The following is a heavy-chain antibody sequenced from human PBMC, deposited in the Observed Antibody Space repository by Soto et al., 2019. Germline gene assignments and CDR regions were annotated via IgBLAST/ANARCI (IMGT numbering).Heavy chain of an antibody. CDR1: GGSISSGNYY. D-gene: IGHD3-10*01. CDR2: IDYSGTT. CDR3: ARVPASGTISGTIYYYFDY. V-gene: IGHV4-30-4*01. Sequence: QVQLQESGPGLVKPSQTLSLTCTVSGGSISSGNYYWNWIRQPPGKGLEGIGYIDYSGTTYYNTSRRSRDTISVVTSKNVASLKLNSVTAADTAVYYCARVPASGTISGTIYYYFDYWGQGTLVTLSS. J-gene: IGHJ4*02.